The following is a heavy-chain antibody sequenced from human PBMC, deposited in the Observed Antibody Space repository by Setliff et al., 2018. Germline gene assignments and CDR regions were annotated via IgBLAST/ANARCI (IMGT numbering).Heavy chain of an antibody. V-gene: IGHV3-7*01. D-gene: IGHD2-2*02. CDR1: GFTFSSYW. CDR2: IKQDGSEK. Sequence: GGSLRLSCAASGFTFSSYWMSWVRQAPGKGLEWVANIKQDGSEKYYVDSVKGRFTISRDNAKNSLYLQMNSLRAEDTAVYYCARAYIWPLRAYYYYYGMDVWGQGTTVTVSS. CDR3: ARAYIWPLRAYYYYYGMDV. J-gene: IGHJ6*02.